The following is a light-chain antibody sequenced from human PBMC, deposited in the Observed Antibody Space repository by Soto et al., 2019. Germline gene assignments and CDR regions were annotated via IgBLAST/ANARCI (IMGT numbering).Light chain of an antibody. CDR1: QSVSSY. J-gene: IGKJ4*01. CDR2: DAS. Sequence: EIVLTQSPATLSLSPGERATLSCRASQSVSSYLAWYQQKPGQAPRLLIYDASNRATGIPARFSGSVSGTDFTLTISSLEPEDFAVYYCQQRSNRPPWLTFGGGTKVEIK. V-gene: IGKV3-11*01. CDR3: QQRSNRPPWLT.